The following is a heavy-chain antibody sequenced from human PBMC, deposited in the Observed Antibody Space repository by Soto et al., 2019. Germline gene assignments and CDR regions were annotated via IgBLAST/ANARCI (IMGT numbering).Heavy chain of an antibody. V-gene: IGHV4-59*01. CDR1: GGSISSYY. J-gene: IGHJ4*02. Sequence: SETLSLTCTVSGGSISSYYWSWIRQPPGKGLEWIGYIYYSGSTNYNPSLKSRVTISVDTSKNQFSLKLSSVTAADTAVYYCARERGTYYDFWSGYHLDYWGRGTLVTVSS. CDR2: IYYSGST. D-gene: IGHD3-3*01. CDR3: ARERGTYYDFWSGYHLDY.